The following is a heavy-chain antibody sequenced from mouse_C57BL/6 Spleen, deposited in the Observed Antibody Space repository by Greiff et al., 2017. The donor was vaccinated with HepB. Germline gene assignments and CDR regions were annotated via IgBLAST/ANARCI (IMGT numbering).Heavy chain of an antibody. D-gene: IGHD1-1*01. CDR2: INPYNGGT. J-gene: IGHJ1*03. V-gene: IGHV1-19*01. CDR3: ARDYGSSYPWYFDV. CDR1: GYTFTDYY. Sequence: VQLQQSGPVLVKPGASVKMSCKASGYTFTDYYMNWVKQSHGKSLEWIGVINPYNGGTSYNQKFKGKATLTVDKSSSTAYMELHSLTSEDSAVYYCARDYGSSYPWYFDVWGTGTTVTVSS.